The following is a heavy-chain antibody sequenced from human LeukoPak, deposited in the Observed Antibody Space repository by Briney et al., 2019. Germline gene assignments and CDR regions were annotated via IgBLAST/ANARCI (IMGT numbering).Heavy chain of an antibody. CDR2: INYSGTT. D-gene: IGHD3-3*01. CDR3: VGVDHWYFGL. J-gene: IGHJ2*01. CDR1: GRSVNSGDSY. V-gene: IGHV4-30-4*01. Sequence: PSQTLSLTCAVSGRSVNSGDSYWSWVRQPPGKGLEWIGYINYSGTTYYNPSLESRLTVSLDTSKNHFSLKLSSVTAADMAVYFCVGVDHWYFGLWGRGTLVTVSS.